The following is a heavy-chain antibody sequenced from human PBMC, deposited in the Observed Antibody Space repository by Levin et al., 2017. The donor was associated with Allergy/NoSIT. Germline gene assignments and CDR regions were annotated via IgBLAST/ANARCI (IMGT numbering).Heavy chain of an antibody. CDR3: ARDLARGRSWFDP. CDR2: ISSSSSYI. V-gene: IGHV3-21*01. D-gene: IGHD3-10*01. CDR1: GFTFSSYS. J-gene: IGHJ5*02. Sequence: GESLKISCAASGFTFSSYSMNWVRQAPGKGLEWVSSISSSSSYIYYADSVKGRFTISRDNAKNSLYLQMNSLRAEDTAVYYCARDLARGRSWFDPWGQGTLVTVSS.